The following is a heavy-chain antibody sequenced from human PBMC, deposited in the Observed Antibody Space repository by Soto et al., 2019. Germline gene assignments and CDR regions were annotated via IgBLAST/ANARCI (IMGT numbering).Heavy chain of an antibody. Sequence: EVQLLESGGGLVQPGGSLRLSCAASGFTFSSYAMSWVRQAPGKGLEWVSAISGSGGSTYYADSVKGRFTISRDNSKNTLYLQMNSLRAEDTAVYYCWSGYFSTDDPGKYNWFDPWGQGTLVTVSS. V-gene: IGHV3-23*01. CDR2: ISGSGGST. CDR3: WSGYFSTDDPGKYNWFDP. J-gene: IGHJ5*02. CDR1: GFTFSSYA. D-gene: IGHD3-3*01.